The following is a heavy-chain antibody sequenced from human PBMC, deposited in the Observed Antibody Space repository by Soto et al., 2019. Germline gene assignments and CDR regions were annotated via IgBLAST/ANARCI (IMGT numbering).Heavy chain of an antibody. Sequence: EVQLVESGGGLVQPGGSLRLSCTASGFTFSNHWMHWVRQGPGQGLVWVSRINTDGSFRDYADSVRGRFTISRDNAKNTLILQMISLRAEDTAVYYCVRGTSAWSGKDYWGQGTLVTVSS. CDR1: GFTFSNHW. D-gene: IGHD6-19*01. J-gene: IGHJ4*02. CDR3: VRGTSAWSGKDY. V-gene: IGHV3-74*01. CDR2: INTDGSFR.